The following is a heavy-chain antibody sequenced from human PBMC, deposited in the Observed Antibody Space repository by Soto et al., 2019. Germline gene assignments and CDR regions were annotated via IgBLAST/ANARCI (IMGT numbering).Heavy chain of an antibody. Sequence: EVQLLESGGGLVQPGGSLRLSCAASGFTFSSYAMSWVRQAPGKGLEWVSSITDSGSGTYYADSGKGRFTISRDNSKNTLYLQMNSLRVEDTAVYYCARRDPVSKGYWFDPWGQGTRLTVSS. D-gene: IGHD2-2*01. CDR3: ARRDPVSKGYWFDP. CDR1: GFTFSSYA. J-gene: IGHJ5*02. CDR2: ITDSGSGT. V-gene: IGHV3-23*01.